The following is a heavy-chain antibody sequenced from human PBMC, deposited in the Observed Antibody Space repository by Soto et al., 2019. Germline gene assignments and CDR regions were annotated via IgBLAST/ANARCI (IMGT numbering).Heavy chain of an antibody. CDR1: GFSFSSYA. D-gene: IGHD5-12*01. CDR3: AKSGGFSGYDWRGYYYYGMDV. Sequence: EVQLLESGGGLKQPGESLRLSCAASGFSFSSYATSWVRQAPGKGLEWVSGIRDSGGNTYYADSVKGRFTISRDNSKNTVYLQMNSLRAEDTAVYYCAKSGGFSGYDWRGYYYYGMDVWGQGTTVTVSS. V-gene: IGHV3-23*01. CDR2: IRDSGGNT. J-gene: IGHJ6*02.